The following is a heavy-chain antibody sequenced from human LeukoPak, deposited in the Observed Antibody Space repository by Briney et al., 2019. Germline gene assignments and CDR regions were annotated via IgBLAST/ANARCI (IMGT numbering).Heavy chain of an antibody. V-gene: IGHV3-9*01. CDR1: GFTFDDYA. J-gene: IGHJ6*03. D-gene: IGHD3-3*01. CDR3: AKDMSKRPAYYDFWSGYYRDYYYYYMDV. Sequence: GRSLRLSCAASGFTFDDYAMHWVRQAPGKGLEWVSGISWNSGSIGYADSVKGRFTISRDNAKNSLYLQMNSLRAEDTALYYCAKDMSKRPAYYDFWSGYYRDYYYYYMDVWGKGTTVTVSS. CDR2: ISWNSGSI.